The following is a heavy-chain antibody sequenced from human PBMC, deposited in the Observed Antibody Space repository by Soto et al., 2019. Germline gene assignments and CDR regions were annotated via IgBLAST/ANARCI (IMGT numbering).Heavy chain of an antibody. V-gene: IGHV1-69*01. CDR2: IIPIPGTA. CDR1: GGTFSSYA. CDR3: ARSQGSSTSLEIYYYYYYGMDV. Sequence: QVQLVQSGAEVKKPGSSVKVSCKASGGTFSSYAISWVRQAPGQGLEWMGGIIPIPGTANYAQKSQGSVTITADESTSTAYMELSSLRSEDTAVYYCARSQGSSTSLEIYYYYYYGMDVWGQGTTVTVSS. J-gene: IGHJ6*02. D-gene: IGHD2-2*01.